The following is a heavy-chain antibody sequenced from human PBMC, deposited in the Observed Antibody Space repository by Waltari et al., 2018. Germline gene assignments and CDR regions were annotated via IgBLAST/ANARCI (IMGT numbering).Heavy chain of an antibody. V-gene: IGHV1-69*10. CDR2: IIPILGIT. Sequence: QVQLVQSGAEVKKPGSSVKVSCKASGGTFSSYAISWVRQAPGQGLEWMGGIIPILGITTHAQTFQGRVTLTADKSTSTAYMVLSSLRSEDTAVYYCARRVGGYSSSWQNAFDIWGQGTMVTVSS. CDR1: GGTFSSYA. CDR3: ARRVGGYSSSWQNAFDI. D-gene: IGHD6-13*01. J-gene: IGHJ3*02.